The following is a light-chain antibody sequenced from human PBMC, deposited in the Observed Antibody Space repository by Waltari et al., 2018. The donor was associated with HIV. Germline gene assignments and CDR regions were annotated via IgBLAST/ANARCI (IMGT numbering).Light chain of an antibody. CDR2: KDT. CDR3: QAWDRSVV. CDR1: QFEDNS. J-gene: IGLJ2*01. V-gene: IGLV3-1*01. Sequence: SYELTHPPSVSVSPGQTASIPCSADQFEDNSFCWYQPRPGPCPLLVIYKDTRRPAVIPERFSGSNSGNTATLTITGTQAMDEADYYCQAWDRSVVFGGGTKLTVL.